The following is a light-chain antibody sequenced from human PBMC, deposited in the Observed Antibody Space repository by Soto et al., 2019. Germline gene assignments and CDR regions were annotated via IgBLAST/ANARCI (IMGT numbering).Light chain of an antibody. J-gene: IGKJ1*01. V-gene: IGKV1-5*03. CDR1: QSINSW. CDR2: KAS. CDR3: QQYNSYSWA. Sequence: DIQMTQSPSTLSASVGDRVTITCRASQSINSWLAWYQQKPGKAPKLLIYKASSLGSGVPSRFSGSGSGTEFTLTISILQPDDFATYYCQQYNSYSWAFGQGTKVEIK.